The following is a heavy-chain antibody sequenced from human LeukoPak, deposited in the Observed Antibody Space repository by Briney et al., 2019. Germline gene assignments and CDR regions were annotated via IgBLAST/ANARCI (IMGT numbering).Heavy chain of an antibody. J-gene: IGHJ4*02. V-gene: IGHV4-34*01. D-gene: IGHD4-17*01. CDR3: ARGRYGAPGVYFDY. Sequence: ASETLSLTCAVYGGSFSGYYWSWIRQPPGKGLEWIGFIYHSGSTYYNPSLKSRVTISVDRSKNQFSLKLSSVTAADTAVYYCARGRYGAPGVYFDYWGQGTLVTVSS. CDR2: IYHSGST. CDR1: GGSFSGYY.